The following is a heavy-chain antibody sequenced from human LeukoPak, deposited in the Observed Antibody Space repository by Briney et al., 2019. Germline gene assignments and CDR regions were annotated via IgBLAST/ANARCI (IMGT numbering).Heavy chain of an antibody. CDR3: ARETPRRGETRDGYR. D-gene: IGHD5-24*01. CDR1: GFIFKKYW. CDR2: IKEDGSET. J-gene: IGHJ4*02. V-gene: IGHV3-7*01. Sequence: GGSLRLSCAASGFIFKKYWMNWVRQVPGKGLECLANIKEDGSETYYADSVKGRFTNSRDNPKNLLFLQINSLRVEDTAVYYCARETPRRGETRDGYRWGQGTVVTVSS.